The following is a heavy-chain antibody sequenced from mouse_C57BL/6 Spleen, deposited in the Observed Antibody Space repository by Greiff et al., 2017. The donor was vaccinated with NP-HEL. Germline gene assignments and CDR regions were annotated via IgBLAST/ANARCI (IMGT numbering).Heavy chain of an antibody. D-gene: IGHD4-1*01. CDR3: ASGDWEGALFAY. J-gene: IGHJ3*01. CDR2: IYPGSGST. CDR1: GYTFTSYW. Sequence: QVQLQQSGAELVKPGASVKMSCKASGYTFTSYWITWVKQRPGQGLEWIGDIYPGSGSTNYNEKFKSKATLTVDTSSSTAYMQLSSLTSEDSAVYYCASGDWEGALFAYWGQGTLVTVSA. V-gene: IGHV1-55*01.